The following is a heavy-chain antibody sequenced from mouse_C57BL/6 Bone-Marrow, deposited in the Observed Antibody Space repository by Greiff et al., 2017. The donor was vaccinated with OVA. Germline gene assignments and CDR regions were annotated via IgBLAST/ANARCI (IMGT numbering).Heavy chain of an antibody. Sequence: QVQLQQSGPELVKPGASVKISCKASGYAFSSSWMNWVKQRPGKGLEWIGRIYPGDGDTNYNGKFKGKATLTADKSSSTAYMQLSSLTSEDSAVYFCARSGSSYGAYWGQGTLVTVSA. CDR1: GYAFSSSW. V-gene: IGHV1-82*01. D-gene: IGHD1-1*01. J-gene: IGHJ3*01. CDR2: IYPGDGDT. CDR3: ARSGSSYGAY.